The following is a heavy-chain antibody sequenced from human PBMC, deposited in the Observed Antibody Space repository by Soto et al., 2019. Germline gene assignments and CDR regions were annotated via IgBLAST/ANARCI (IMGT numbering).Heavy chain of an antibody. V-gene: IGHV4-39*01. CDR3: ARNTAQADY. Sequence: SETLSLTCTVSGGSISSSSYYWGWIRQPPGKGLEWIGSIYYSGSTYYNPSLKSRVTISVDTSKNQFSLKLSSVTAADTAVYYCARNTAQADYWGQGTLVTVSS. CDR2: IYYSGST. D-gene: IGHD5-18*01. CDR1: GGSISSSSYY. J-gene: IGHJ4*02.